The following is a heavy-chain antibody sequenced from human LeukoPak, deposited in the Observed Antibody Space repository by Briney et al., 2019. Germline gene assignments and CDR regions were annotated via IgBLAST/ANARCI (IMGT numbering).Heavy chain of an antibody. CDR3: TTVTTPGVEY. CDR1: GYTFTSYY. Sequence: ASVKVSCKASGYTFTSYYMHWVRQAPGQGLEWMGTINPSGGSTSYAQKFQGRVTMTRDTSTSTVYMELSSLRSEDTAVYYCTTVTTPGVEYWGQGTLVTVSS. CDR2: INPSGGST. V-gene: IGHV1-46*01. D-gene: IGHD4-17*01. J-gene: IGHJ4*02.